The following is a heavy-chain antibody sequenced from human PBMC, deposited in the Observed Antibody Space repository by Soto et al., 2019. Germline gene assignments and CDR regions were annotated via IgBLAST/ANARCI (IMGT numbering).Heavy chain of an antibody. V-gene: IGHV3-30-3*01. CDR3: ARESAAAGPTSFDY. J-gene: IGHJ4*02. CDR2: ISYDGSNK. Sequence: QVQLVESGGXXVQPGRSLRLSCAASGFTFSSYAMHWVRQAPGKGLEWVAVISYDGSNKYYADSVKGRFTISRDNSKNTLYLQMNSLRAEDTAVYYCARESAAAGPTSFDYWGQGTLVTVSS. D-gene: IGHD6-13*01. CDR1: GFTFSSYA.